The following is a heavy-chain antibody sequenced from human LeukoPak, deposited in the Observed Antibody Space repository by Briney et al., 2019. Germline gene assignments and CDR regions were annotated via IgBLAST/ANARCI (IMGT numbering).Heavy chain of an antibody. CDR2: LSDGGHSS. CDR1: GFTFSSYA. J-gene: IGHJ4*02. CDR3: AFSPLGFNYGYAY. Sequence: GGSLRLSCAASGFTFSSYAMNWVRQAPGRGLEWVSSLSDGGHSSFYADSVKGRFTIYRDDSQNILYLQMNNLSGDDTALYYCAFSPLGFNYGYAYWGQGTLVTVSS. D-gene: IGHD5-18*01. V-gene: IGHV3-23*01.